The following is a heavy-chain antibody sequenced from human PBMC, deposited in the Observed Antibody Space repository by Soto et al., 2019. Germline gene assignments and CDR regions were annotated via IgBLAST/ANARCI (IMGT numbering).Heavy chain of an antibody. Sequence: GGSLRLSCAASGFTFSSYNTNWVRQAPGKGLEWVSSISSSSIYIYYADSVKGRFTVSRDNAKNSLYLQMNSLRAEDTAVYYCARSTFSSSSPIDSWGQGTLVTVSS. V-gene: IGHV3-21*01. CDR3: ARSTFSSSSPIDS. CDR1: GFTFSSYN. J-gene: IGHJ4*02. CDR2: ISSSSIYI. D-gene: IGHD6-6*01.